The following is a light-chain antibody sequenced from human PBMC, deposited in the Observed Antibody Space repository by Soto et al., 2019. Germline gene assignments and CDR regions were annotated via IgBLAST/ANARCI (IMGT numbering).Light chain of an antibody. CDR2: AAS. J-gene: IGKJ5*01. CDR1: QSISSY. Sequence: DIQMTQSPYSLSASVGDRVTITCRASQSISSYVNWYQQKPGKAPRLLISAASTLQSGVPSRFSGGGSGTDFTLTISSLQPEDFATYYCQQIFKTPLAFGQGTRLEIK. CDR3: QQIFKTPLA. V-gene: IGKV1-39*01.